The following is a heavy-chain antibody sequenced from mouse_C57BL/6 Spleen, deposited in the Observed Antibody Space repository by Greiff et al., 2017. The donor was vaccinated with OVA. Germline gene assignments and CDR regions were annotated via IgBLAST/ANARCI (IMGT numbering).Heavy chain of an antibody. J-gene: IGHJ3*01. CDR3: AIEGTRRGYDGFAY. CDR1: GYTFTSYW. D-gene: IGHD2-2*01. CDR2: IHPSDSDT. Sequence: QVQLQQPGAELVKPGASVKVSCKASGYTFTSYWMHWVKQRPGQGLEWIGRIHPSDSDTNYNQKFKGKATLTVDKSSSTAYMQLSSLTSEDSAVYYCAIEGTRRGYDGFAYWGQGTLVTVSA. V-gene: IGHV1-74*01.